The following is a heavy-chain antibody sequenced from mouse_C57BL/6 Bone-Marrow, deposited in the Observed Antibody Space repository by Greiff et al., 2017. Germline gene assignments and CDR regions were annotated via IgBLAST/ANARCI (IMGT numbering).Heavy chain of an antibody. D-gene: IGHD1-1*01. CDR1: GFTFSSYG. J-gene: IGHJ3*01. Sequence: DVKLVESGGDLVKPGGSLKLSCAASGFTFSSYGMSWVRQTPDKRLEWVATISSGGSYTYYPDSVKGRFTISRDNAKHTLYLQMSSLKSEDTAMYYCARLPYYYGSSYGWFAYWGQGTLVTVSA. CDR2: ISSGGSYT. V-gene: IGHV5-6*02. CDR3: ARLPYYYGSSYGWFAY.